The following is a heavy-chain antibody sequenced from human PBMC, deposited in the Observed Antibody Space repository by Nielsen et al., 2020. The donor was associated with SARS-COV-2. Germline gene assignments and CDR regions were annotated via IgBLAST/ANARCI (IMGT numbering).Heavy chain of an antibody. J-gene: IGHJ6*02. Sequence: VRQAPGKGLEWVAVVSYDGSISNYADSVKGRFTISRDTSKKTVYLQMDSLRPEDTAVYYCAKEKKPVRERYYYYYGMDVWGQGTTVTVSS. V-gene: IGHV3-30*18. CDR2: VSYDGSIS. CDR3: AKEKKPVRERYYYYYGMDV. D-gene: IGHD3-10*02.